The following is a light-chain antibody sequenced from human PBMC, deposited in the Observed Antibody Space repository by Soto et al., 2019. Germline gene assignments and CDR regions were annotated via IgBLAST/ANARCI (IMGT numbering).Light chain of an antibody. Sequence: ALTRPASVSGSPGQSITISCTGTSSDVGGYNYVSWYQHHPGKAPKLMIFDVSNRPSGVSNRFSGSKSGNTASLTISGLQPEDEADYYCSSYTTSNTRQIVFGTGTRSPS. CDR1: SSDVGGYNY. V-gene: IGLV2-14*03. CDR2: DVS. J-gene: IGLJ1*01. CDR3: SSYTTSNTRQIV.